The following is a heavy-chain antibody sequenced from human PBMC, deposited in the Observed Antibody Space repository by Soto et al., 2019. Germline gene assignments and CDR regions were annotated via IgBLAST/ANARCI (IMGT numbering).Heavy chain of an antibody. J-gene: IGHJ4*02. Sequence: PSETLSLTCAVSGGSISTSNLWSWVRQAPGKGLEWVGLIKSKASGGTIDYAAPVKGRFTISRDDSKNTVYLQMDSLKTEDTAVYYCTHLLSLAHPYSYLWGQGTQVTVSS. CDR3: THLLSLAHPYSYL. D-gene: IGHD2-21*01. V-gene: IGHV3-15*01. CDR2: IKSKASGGTI. CDR1: GGSISTSNL.